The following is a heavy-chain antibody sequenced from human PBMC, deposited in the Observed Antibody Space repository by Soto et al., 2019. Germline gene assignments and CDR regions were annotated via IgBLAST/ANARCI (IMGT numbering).Heavy chain of an antibody. Sequence: GGSLRLSCAASGFTFTSYEFNWVRQAPGKGLEWISYIGTSDNNIYYADSVKGRFTVSSDNARNSLYLQMNSLRAEDTAIYYCAREELNCGGDCFAFWGQGALVTVSS. V-gene: IGHV3-48*03. D-gene: IGHD2-21*01. CDR3: AREELNCGGDCFAF. J-gene: IGHJ4*02. CDR2: IGTSDNNI. CDR1: GFTFTSYE.